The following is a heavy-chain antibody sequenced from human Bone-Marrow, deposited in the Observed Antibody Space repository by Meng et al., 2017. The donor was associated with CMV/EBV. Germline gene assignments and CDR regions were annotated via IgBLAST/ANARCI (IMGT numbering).Heavy chain of an antibody. CDR3: AKVAPTYYYGMDV. CDR1: GFTFSNAW. J-gene: IGHJ6*02. V-gene: IGHV3-15*01. Sequence: GESLKISCAASGFTFSNAWMSWVRQAPGKGLEWVGRIKSKTDGGTTDYAAPVKGRFTISRDDSKNTLYLQMNSLKTEDTAVYYCAKVAPTYYYGMDVWGQGTTVTVSS. D-gene: IGHD4-23*01. CDR2: IKSKTDGGTT.